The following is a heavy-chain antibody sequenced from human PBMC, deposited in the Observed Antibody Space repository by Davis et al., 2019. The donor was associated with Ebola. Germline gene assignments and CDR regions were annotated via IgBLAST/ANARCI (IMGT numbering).Heavy chain of an antibody. CDR3: ASRYGSGKFFSY. CDR1: GFTFSSYW. D-gene: IGHD3-10*01. J-gene: IGHJ4*02. CDR2: ISSDGSIT. Sequence: HTGGSLRLSCAVSGFTFSSYWMHWVRQVPGKGLVWVSRISSDGSITSYAGSVKGRFTISRDNAKNTLYLQMNSLRGEDTAVYYCASRYGSGKFFSYWGQGTLVTVSS. V-gene: IGHV3-74*01.